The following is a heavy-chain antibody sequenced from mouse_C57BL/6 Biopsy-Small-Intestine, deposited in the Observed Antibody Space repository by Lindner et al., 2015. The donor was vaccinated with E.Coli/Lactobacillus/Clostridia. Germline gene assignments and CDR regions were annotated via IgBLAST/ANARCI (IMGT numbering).Heavy chain of an antibody. CDR2: VSSGGSYT. Sequence: VQLQESGGDLMKPGGSLKLSCAASGFIFSNYAMSWVRQTPDKRLEWVATVSSGGSYTYYPDSVKGRFTISRDNAKNTLYLQMSSLKSEDTAMYYCARRHYDAYFFDSWGQGTTLTVSS. D-gene: IGHD2-4*01. CDR3: ARRHYDAYFFDS. V-gene: IGHV5-6*01. J-gene: IGHJ2*01. CDR1: GFIFSNYA.